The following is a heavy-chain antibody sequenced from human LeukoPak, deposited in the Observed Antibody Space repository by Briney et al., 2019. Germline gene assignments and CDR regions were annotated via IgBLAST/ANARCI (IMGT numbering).Heavy chain of an antibody. CDR2: IKQDGGEK. J-gene: IGHJ4*02. V-gene: IGHV3-7*04. CDR3: AREYYYGSGSYYNGY. Sequence: GGSLRLSCAASGFTFRSYWMTWVRQTPGKGLEWVANIKQDGGEKYQVASVKGRFTISRDNAKNSLYLQMNSLRAEDTAVYYCAREYYYGSGSYYNGYWGEGTLVSVS. D-gene: IGHD3-10*01. CDR1: GFTFRSYW.